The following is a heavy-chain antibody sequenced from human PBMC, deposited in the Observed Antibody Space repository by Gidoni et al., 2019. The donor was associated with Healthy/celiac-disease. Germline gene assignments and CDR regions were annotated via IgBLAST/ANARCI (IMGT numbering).Heavy chain of an antibody. D-gene: IGHD3-22*01. J-gene: IGHJ3*02. Sequence: QVPLKESGPPLVNPTPTLTLPCTFSGFSPITSGMRVSWIRQPPGKALEWLERIDWDDDKFYSTSLKTRLNSSKDTSKNQVVLTMTNMDPVDTATYYCARIMYDYDSSGPWDAFDSWGQGTMVTVAS. CDR3: ARIMYDYDSSGPWDAFDS. V-gene: IGHV2-70*04. CDR2: IDWDDDK. CDR1: GFSPITSGMR.